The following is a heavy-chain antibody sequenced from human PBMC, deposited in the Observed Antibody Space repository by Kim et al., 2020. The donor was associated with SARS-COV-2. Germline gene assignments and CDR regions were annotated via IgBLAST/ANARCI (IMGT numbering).Heavy chain of an antibody. V-gene: IGHV4-34*01. CDR2: INHSGST. Sequence: SETLSLTCAVYGGSFSGYYWSWIRQPPGKGLEWIGEINHSGSTNYNPSLKSRVTISVDTSKNQFSLKLSSVTAADTAVYYCARGGVRIQPYGQEYYYYMDVWGKGTTVTVSS. J-gene: IGHJ6*03. CDR1: GGSFSGYY. CDR3: ARGGVRIQPYGQEYYYYMDV. D-gene: IGHD5-18*01.